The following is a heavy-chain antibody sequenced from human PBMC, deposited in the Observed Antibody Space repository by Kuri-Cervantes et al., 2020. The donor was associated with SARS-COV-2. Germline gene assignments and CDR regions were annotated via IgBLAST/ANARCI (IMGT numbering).Heavy chain of an antibody. J-gene: IGHJ6*03. CDR1: GYSISSGYY. Sequence: ETLSLTCTVSGYSISSGYYWGGIRQPPGKGLEWVGRIKSKTDGGTTDYAAPVKGRFTISRDDSKNTLYLQMNSLKTEDTAVYYGTTGCSSTSCYRGGGYYYMDVWGKGTTVTVSS. V-gene: IGHV3-15*01. CDR3: TTGCSSTSCYRGGGYYYMDV. D-gene: IGHD2-2*02. CDR2: IKSKTDGGTT.